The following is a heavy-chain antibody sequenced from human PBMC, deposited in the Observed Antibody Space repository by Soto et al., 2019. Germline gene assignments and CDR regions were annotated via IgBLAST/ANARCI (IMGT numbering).Heavy chain of an antibody. V-gene: IGHV2-5*02. D-gene: IGHD3-22*01. CDR2: IYWDDDK. CDR1: GFSLSTSGVG. CDR3: AHRRRYYDSSGYYYLDY. J-gene: IGHJ4*02. Sequence: QITLKESGPTLVTPTQTLTLTCTFSGFSLSTSGVGVGWIRQPPGKALEWLALIYWDDDKRYSPSLKSRLTITKDTSKNQVVLTMTNMDPVDTATYYCAHRRRYYDSSGYYYLDYWGQGTLVTVSS.